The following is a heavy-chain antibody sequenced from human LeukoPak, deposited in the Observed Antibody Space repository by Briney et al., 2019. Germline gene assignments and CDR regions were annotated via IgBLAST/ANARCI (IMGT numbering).Heavy chain of an antibody. CDR3: AREVTREFDY. Sequence: GGSLRLSCAASGFTFSSYAMHWVRQAPGKGLEWVAIISYDGSNKYYADSVKGRFTISRDNSKNTLYLQMNSLRAEDTAVYYCAREVTREFDYWRQGTLVTVPS. CDR1: GFTFSSYA. CDR2: ISYDGSNK. D-gene: IGHD1-26*01. V-gene: IGHV3-30-3*01. J-gene: IGHJ4*02.